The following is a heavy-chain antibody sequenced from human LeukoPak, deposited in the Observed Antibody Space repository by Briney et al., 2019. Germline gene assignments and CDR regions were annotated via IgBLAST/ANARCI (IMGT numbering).Heavy chain of an antibody. CDR2: ISSSGSTI. Sequence: GGSLRLSCAASGFTFSDYYMSWIRQAPGNGLEWVSYISSSGSTIYYADSVKGRFTISRDNAKNSLYLQMNSLRAEDTAVYYCARTRGGSSSGNNWFDPWGQGTLVTVSS. CDR3: ARTRGGSSSGNNWFDP. CDR1: GFTFSDYY. J-gene: IGHJ5*02. D-gene: IGHD6-6*01. V-gene: IGHV3-11*01.